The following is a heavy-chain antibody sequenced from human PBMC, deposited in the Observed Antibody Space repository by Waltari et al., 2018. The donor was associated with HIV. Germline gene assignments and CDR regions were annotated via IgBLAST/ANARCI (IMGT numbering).Heavy chain of an antibody. J-gene: IGHJ6*02. V-gene: IGHV3-30*09. CDR1: GRLLRHPA. Sequence: LVQSGGVVAKAGRSLRLSCAASGRLLRHPAMHWARQFADKRLEWVAVITYDGGKEFVTDSLKGRFVISRDNARDTLYLEVKVLKVEDSGIYYCVRRSVMGLDLWGQGTTVIVS. CDR3: VRRSVMGLDL. D-gene: IGHD3-16*01. CDR2: ITYDGGKE.